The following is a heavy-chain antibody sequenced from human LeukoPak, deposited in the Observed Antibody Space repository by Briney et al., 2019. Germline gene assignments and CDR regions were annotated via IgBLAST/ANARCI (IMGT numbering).Heavy chain of an antibody. CDR2: IKQDGSVK. J-gene: IGHJ4*02. V-gene: IGHV3-7*01. CDR3: AGGRDVYRY. Sequence: GGSLRLSCAASGFTFSTYWMTWVRQAPGKGLEWVANIKQDGSVKYYVDSVKGRFTTSRDNAKNSLYLQMNSLRAEDTAVYYCAGGRDVYRYWGQGTLVTVSS. D-gene: IGHD5-24*01. CDR1: GFTFSTYW.